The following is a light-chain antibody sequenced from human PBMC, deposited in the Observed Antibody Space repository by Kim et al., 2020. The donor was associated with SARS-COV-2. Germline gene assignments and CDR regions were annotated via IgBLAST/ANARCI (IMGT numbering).Light chain of an antibody. Sequence: SSELTQDPAVSVTLGQTVRITCQGDSLRKYFPSWYQRRPGQAPVLLIYGINNRPSGIPDRFSASTSGNTASLTISGAQAEDEADYHCSSRDSSGDQFVFGTGTKVTVL. CDR2: GIN. V-gene: IGLV3-19*01. J-gene: IGLJ1*01. CDR1: SLRKYF. CDR3: SSRDSSGDQFV.